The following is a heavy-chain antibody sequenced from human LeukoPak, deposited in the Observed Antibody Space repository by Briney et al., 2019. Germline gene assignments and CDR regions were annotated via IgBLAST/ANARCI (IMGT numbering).Heavy chain of an antibody. J-gene: IGHJ3*02. CDR1: GFTFSNYS. V-gene: IGHV3-21*01. Sequence: PGGSLRLSCGASGFTFSNYSMNWVRQAPGKGLEWVSYISSSSNYIYYADSVKGRFTISRDNAKKTLHLQMNSLRAEDTAVYYCARNKEGGYYERARINDIDIWGQGTMVTVSS. CDR3: ARNKEGGYYERARINDIDI. CDR2: ISSSSNYI. D-gene: IGHD3-22*01.